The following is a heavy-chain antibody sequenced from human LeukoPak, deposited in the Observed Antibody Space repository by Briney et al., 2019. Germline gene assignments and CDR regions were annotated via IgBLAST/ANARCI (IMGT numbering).Heavy chain of an antibody. D-gene: IGHD5-24*01. CDR1: GGSFSGYY. V-gene: IGHV4-34*01. CDR3: ARVFGYRSSFYDY. Sequence: SETLSLTCAVYGGSFSGYYWSWIRQPPGKGLEWIGEINHSGSTNYNPSLKSRVTISVDTSKNQFSLKLSSVTAADTAVYYCARVFGYRSSFYDYWGQGTLVTVSS. J-gene: IGHJ4*02. CDR2: INHSGST.